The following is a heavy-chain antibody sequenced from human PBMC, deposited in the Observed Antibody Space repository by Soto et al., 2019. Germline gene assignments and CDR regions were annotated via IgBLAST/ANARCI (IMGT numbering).Heavy chain of an antibody. J-gene: IGHJ4*02. CDR2: ISGSGGST. D-gene: IGHD6-19*01. CDR3: AKTFRADSIGCPDY. V-gene: IGHV3-23*01. CDR1: GFTFSSYA. Sequence: GGSLRLSCAASGFTFSSYAMSWDRQAPGKGLEWVSAISGSGGSTYYADSVKGRFTISRDNSKNTLYLQMNSLRAEDTAVYYCAKTFRADSIGCPDYWGQGTLVTVSS.